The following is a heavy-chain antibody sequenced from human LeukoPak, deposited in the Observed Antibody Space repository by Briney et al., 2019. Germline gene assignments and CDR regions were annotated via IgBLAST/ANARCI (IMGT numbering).Heavy chain of an antibody. CDR2: IYSGGST. Sequence: GVTPRVSCAACGFNGSSNYMSWVRHAQRKGLEWVSVIYSGGSTYYADSVKGRFTISRDNSKNTLYLQMNSLRAEDTAVYYCARVSGGYGGHHFDYWGQGTLVTVSS. J-gene: IGHJ4*02. CDR1: GFNGSSNY. CDR3: ARVSGGYGGHHFDY. D-gene: IGHD4-23*01. V-gene: IGHV3-66*02.